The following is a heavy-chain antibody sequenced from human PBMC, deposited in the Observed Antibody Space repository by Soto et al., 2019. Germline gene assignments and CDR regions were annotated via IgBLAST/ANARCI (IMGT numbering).Heavy chain of an antibody. CDR3: AKDPGTMIVVDSRFDP. Sequence: PGGSLRLSCAASGFTLSSCAMGWVRQAPGKGLEWVSDIIDSGGSKYYADSVKGRFTISRDNSKNTLYLQMNSLRAEDTAVYYCAKDPGTMIVVDSRFDPWGQGTLVTVS. V-gene: IGHV3-23*01. J-gene: IGHJ5*02. D-gene: IGHD3-22*01. CDR1: GFTLSSCA. CDR2: IIDSGGSK.